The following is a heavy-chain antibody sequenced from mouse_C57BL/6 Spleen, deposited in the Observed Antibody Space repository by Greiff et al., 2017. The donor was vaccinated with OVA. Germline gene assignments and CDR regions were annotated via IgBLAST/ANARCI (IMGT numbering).Heavy chain of an antibody. CDR1: GFSLTSYA. CDR2: IWTGGGT. Sequence: QVQLQQSGPGLVAPSQSLSITCTVSGFSLTSYAISWVRQPPGKGLEWLGVIWTGGGTNYNSALKSRLSISKDNSKSQVFLKMNSLQTDDTARYYCASYYDYDVGFAYWGQGTLVTVSA. D-gene: IGHD2-4*01. J-gene: IGHJ3*01. V-gene: IGHV2-9-1*01. CDR3: ASYYDYDVGFAY.